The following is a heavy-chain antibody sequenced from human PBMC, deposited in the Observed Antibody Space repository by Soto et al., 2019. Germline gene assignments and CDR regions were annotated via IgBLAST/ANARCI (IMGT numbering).Heavy chain of an antibody. Sequence: QVQLVESGGGLVEPGGSLRLSFAASGFRFSDHYMTWIRQAPGKGLEWVSKISGGGTTIYYADSVKGRFTVSRDNAKNSLYLQMNSLRAEDTAVYYCAGDPYYYGSAFWGQGTLVTVSS. V-gene: IGHV3-11*01. J-gene: IGHJ4*02. CDR1: GFRFSDHY. CDR3: AGDPYYYGSAF. D-gene: IGHD3-10*01. CDR2: ISGGGTTI.